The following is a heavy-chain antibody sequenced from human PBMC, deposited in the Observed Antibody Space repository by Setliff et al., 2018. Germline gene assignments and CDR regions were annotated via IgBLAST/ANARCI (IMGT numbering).Heavy chain of an antibody. V-gene: IGHV1-18*01. Sequence: ASVKVSCKASGYTFTSYGISWVRQAPGQGLEWMGWISAYNGNANYAQKLQGRLAMTTDTSTSTAYMELRSLRSDDTAVYYCARSPPTVVVTAIQAIFDYWGQGTLVTVSS. CDR3: ARSPPTVVVTAIQAIFDY. CDR2: ISAYNGNA. J-gene: IGHJ4*02. D-gene: IGHD2-21*02. CDR1: GYTFTSYG.